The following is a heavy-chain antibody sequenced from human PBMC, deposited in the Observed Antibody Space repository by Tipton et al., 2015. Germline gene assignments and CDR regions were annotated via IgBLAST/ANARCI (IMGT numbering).Heavy chain of an antibody. J-gene: IGHJ4*02. CDR2: TNEDGSEK. CDR1: GFTFSHYW. Sequence: ALRLSCAASGFTFSHYWMSWVRQAPGKGLEWLGQTNEDGSEKYFVDSVRGRFTISRDNGKNSLYLQMKSLRAEDTAVYYCARDAPGTTFDYWGQGTLVTVSA. CDR3: ARDAPGTTFDY. D-gene: IGHD1-1*01. V-gene: IGHV3-7*01.